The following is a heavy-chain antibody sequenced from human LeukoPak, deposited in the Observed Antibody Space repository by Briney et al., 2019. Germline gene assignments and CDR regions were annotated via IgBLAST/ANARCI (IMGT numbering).Heavy chain of an antibody. D-gene: IGHD6-19*01. Sequence: GESLKISCKGSGYSFTSYWIGWVRQMPGKGLEWMGIIYPGDSDTRYSPSFQGQVTISADKSISTAYLQWSSLKASDTAMYYCARLNLGHPRTLGEKIAVAGTLYYFDYWGQGTLVTVSS. CDR3: ARLNLGHPRTLGEKIAVAGTLYYFDY. CDR1: GYSFTSYW. J-gene: IGHJ4*02. CDR2: IYPGDSDT. V-gene: IGHV5-51*01.